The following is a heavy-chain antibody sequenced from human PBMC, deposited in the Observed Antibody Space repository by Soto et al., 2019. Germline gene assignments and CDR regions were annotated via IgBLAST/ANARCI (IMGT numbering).Heavy chain of an antibody. CDR2: ISGSGGST. J-gene: IGHJ4*02. CDR1: GFTFSSYA. D-gene: IGHD3-10*01. Sequence: EVQLLESWGGLVQPGGSLRLSCAASGFTFSSYAMSWVRQAPGKGLEWVSAISGSGGSTYYADSVKGRFTISRDNSKNTLYLQMNSLRAEDTAVYYCSKVRSITMVRGVPTSPFDYWGQGTLVTVSS. V-gene: IGHV3-23*01. CDR3: SKVRSITMVRGVPTSPFDY.